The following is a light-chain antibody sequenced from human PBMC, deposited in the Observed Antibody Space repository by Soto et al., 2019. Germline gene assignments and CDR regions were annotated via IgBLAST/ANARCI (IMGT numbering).Light chain of an antibody. Sequence: QSVLTQPPSVSAAPGQKVTISCSGSSSNIGNNYVSWYQQLPGAAPKLLIYENYERPSGIPDRCAGSKSGTSATLDITGLQTGDEADYYCGAWDDSLTGGVFGGGTKLTVL. CDR2: ENY. CDR3: GAWDDSLTGGV. J-gene: IGLJ2*01. V-gene: IGLV1-51*02. CDR1: SSNIGNNY.